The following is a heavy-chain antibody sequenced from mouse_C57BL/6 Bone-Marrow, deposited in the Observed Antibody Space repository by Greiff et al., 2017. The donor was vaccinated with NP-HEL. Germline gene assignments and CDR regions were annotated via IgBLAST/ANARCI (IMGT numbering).Heavy chain of an antibody. CDR3: AIYYGTPFDY. J-gene: IGHJ2*01. CDR2: ISSGSSTI. Sequence: EVKLMESGGGLVKPGGSLKLSCAASGFTFSDYGMHWVRQAPEKGLEWVAYISSGSSTIYYADTVKGRFPISRDNAKNTLFLQMTSLRSEDTAMYYCAIYYGTPFDYWGQGTTLTVSS. V-gene: IGHV5-17*01. CDR1: GFTFSDYG. D-gene: IGHD2-1*01.